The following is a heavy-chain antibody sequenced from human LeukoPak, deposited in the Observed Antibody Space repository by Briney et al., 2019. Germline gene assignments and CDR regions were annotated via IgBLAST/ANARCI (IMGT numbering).Heavy chain of an antibody. D-gene: IGHD3-3*01. J-gene: IGHJ4*02. Sequence: GGSLRLSCAASGFTFSSYWMHWVRQAPGKGLVWVSRINSDGSSTSYADSVKGRFTISRDNAKNTLYLQMNSLRAEDTAVYYCARAEVNYDFWSGYLEQHQDFDYWGQGTLVTVSS. CDR1: GFTFSSYW. V-gene: IGHV3-74*01. CDR3: ARAEVNYDFWSGYLEQHQDFDY. CDR2: INSDGSST.